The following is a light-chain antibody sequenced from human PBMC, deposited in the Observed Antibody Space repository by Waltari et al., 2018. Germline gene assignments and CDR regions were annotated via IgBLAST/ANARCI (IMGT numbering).Light chain of an antibody. Sequence: SVLTQPTSASGTPGPRVTNSCSGSTSDIGGNTVVWYQQLPGTAPKLLIHSNDQRPSGVPDRFSGFKSGTSASLAISGLQSEDEGEYFCAAWDDSLTYVFGTGTKVTVL. CDR1: TSDIGGNT. CDR2: SND. V-gene: IGLV1-44*01. J-gene: IGLJ1*01. CDR3: AAWDDSLTYV.